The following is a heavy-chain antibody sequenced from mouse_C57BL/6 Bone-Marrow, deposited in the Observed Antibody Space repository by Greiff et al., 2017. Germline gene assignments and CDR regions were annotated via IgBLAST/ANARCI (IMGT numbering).Heavy chain of an antibody. J-gene: IGHJ3*01. V-gene: IGHV14-4*01. CDR2: IDPENGDT. Sequence: EVQLQQSGAELVRPGASVKLSCTASGFNIKDDYMHWVKQRPEQGLEWIGWIDPENGDTEYASKFQGKATITADTSSNTAYLQLSSLISEDTAVYYCTGSQAWFAYWGQGTLVTVSA. CDR1: GFNIKDDY. D-gene: IGHD1-1*01. CDR3: TGSQAWFAY.